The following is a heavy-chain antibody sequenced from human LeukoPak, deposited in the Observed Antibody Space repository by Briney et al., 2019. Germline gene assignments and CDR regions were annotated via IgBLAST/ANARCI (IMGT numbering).Heavy chain of an antibody. J-gene: IGHJ6*03. CDR1: GGTFSSYA. Sequence: SVKVSCKASGGTFSSYAISWVRQAPGQGLEWMGGIIPIFGTANYAQKFQGRVTITADESTSTAYMELSSLRSEDTAVYYCARGDPRYCSGGSCYSDYYYYMDVWGKGTTVTVSS. V-gene: IGHV1-69*13. CDR3: ARGDPRYCSGGSCYSDYYYYMDV. D-gene: IGHD2-15*01. CDR2: IIPIFGTA.